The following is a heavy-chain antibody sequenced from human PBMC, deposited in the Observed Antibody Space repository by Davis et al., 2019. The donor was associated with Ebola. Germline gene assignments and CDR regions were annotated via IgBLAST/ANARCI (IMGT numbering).Heavy chain of an antibody. J-gene: IGHJ2*01. D-gene: IGHD5-18*01. Sequence: MPGGSLRLSCTVSGGSISSYYWGWIRQPPGKGLEWIGSIYYSGSTYYNPSLKSRVTISVDTSKNQFSLKLSSVTAADTAVYYCARSAMVRGYFDLWGRGTLVTVSS. CDR3: ARSAMVRGYFDL. CDR2: IYYSGST. V-gene: IGHV4-39*01. CDR1: GGSISSYY.